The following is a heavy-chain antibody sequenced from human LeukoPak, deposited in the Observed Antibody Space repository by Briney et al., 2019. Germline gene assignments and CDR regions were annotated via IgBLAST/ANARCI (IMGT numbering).Heavy chain of an antibody. J-gene: IGHJ4*02. CDR3: AKIGGYYTSDY. CDR2: IRYDGTNK. V-gene: IGHV3-30*02. CDR1: GFTFSDYY. D-gene: IGHD3-22*01. Sequence: GGSLRLSCVVSGFTFSDYYMSWIRQAPGKGLEWVSFIRYDGTNKYYADSVKGRFTISRDNSKNTLCLQMYSLRAEDTAVYYCAKIGGYYTSDYWGQGTLVTVSS.